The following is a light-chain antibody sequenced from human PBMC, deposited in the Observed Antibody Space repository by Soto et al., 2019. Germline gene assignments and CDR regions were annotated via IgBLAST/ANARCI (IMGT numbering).Light chain of an antibody. CDR2: VAS. V-gene: IGKV1D-12*01. CDR1: QDITSW. J-gene: IGKJ1*01. Sequence: DVQMTQSPSSVSASVGDRVTITCRASQDITSWLAWYQQKPGKAPKLLIYVASTLQSGVPSRFSGSRSGTDFTLTISSLQAEDVAVYYCQQYYTTPWTFGQGTKVEIK. CDR3: QQYYTTPWT.